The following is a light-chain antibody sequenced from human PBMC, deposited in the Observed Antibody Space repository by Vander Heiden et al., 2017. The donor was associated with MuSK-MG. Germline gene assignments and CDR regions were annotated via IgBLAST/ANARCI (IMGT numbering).Light chain of an antibody. V-gene: IGKV1-33*01. CDR2: DAS. J-gene: IGKJ3*01. CDR1: QDIRKY. Sequence: DIQMTQSPSSLSASVGDRVTITCQASQDIRKYLNWYQQKPGQAPKLLIYDASNLETGVPSRFSGSGSGTDFTFNISSLQPEDFATYYCQQEDNLPSTFGHGTKVDIK. CDR3: QQEDNLPST.